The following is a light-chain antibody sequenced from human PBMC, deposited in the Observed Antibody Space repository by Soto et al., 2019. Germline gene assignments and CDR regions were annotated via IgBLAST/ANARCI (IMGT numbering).Light chain of an antibody. CDR2: DVT. J-gene: IGLJ2*01. Sequence: QSALTQPASVSGSPGQSITISCTGTSSDVGGYKYVSWYQQHPDKAPKLMIYDVTNRTSGVSNRFSGSKSGSTASLTISGLQAEDEADYYCSSYTSSRTHVVFGGGTKLTVL. CDR1: SSDVGGYKY. V-gene: IGLV2-14*03. CDR3: SSYTSSRTHVV.